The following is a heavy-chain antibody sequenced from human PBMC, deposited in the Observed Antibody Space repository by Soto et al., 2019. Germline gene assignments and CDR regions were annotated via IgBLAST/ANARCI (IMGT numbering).Heavy chain of an antibody. CDR2: IIPIFGTA. D-gene: IGHD2-2*01. CDR1: GGTFSSYA. Sequence: SVKVSCKASGGTFSSYAVSWVRQAPGQGLEWMGGIIPIFGTANYAQKFQGRVTITADESTSTAYMELSSLRSEDTAVYYCARRHQEIVVQPVAIYYCYYDMDVWGQGTSVTVSS. V-gene: IGHV1-69*13. CDR3: ARRHQEIVVQPVAIYYCYYDMDV. J-gene: IGHJ6*02.